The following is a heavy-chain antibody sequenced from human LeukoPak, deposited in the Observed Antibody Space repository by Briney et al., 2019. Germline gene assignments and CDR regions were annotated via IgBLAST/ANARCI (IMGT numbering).Heavy chain of an antibody. CDR2: TYYRSKWYN. J-gene: IGHJ3*02. CDR1: GDSVSSNSAA. CDR3: ARDRSQVVADPDAFDI. Sequence: SQTLSLTCAISGDSVSSNSAAWNWIRQSPSRGLEGLGRTYYRSKWYNDYAVSVKSRITINPDTSKNQFSLQLNSVTPEDTAVYYCARDRSQVVADPDAFDIWGQGTMVTVSS. V-gene: IGHV6-1*01. D-gene: IGHD3-22*01.